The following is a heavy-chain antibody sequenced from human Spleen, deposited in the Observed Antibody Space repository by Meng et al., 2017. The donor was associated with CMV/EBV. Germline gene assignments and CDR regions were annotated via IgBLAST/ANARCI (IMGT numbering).Heavy chain of an antibody. J-gene: IGHJ4*02. D-gene: IGHD2-2*01. CDR3: ARFHSDCSSTSCYL. CDR2: ISSSGSTI. CDR1: GFTFSSYW. Sequence: LSLTCAASGFTFSSYWMHWVRQAPGKGLEWVSYISSSGSTIYYADSVKGRFTISRDNAKNSLYLQMNSLRAEDTAVYYCARFHSDCSSTSCYLWGQGTLVTVSS. V-gene: IGHV3-48*03.